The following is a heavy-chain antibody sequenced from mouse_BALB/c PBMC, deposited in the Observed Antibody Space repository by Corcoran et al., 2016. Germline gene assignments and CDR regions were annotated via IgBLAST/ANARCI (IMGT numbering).Heavy chain of an antibody. CDR2: IDPANGNT. V-gene: IGHV14-3*02. D-gene: IGHD2-1*01. J-gene: IGHJ2*01. CDR3: GRSSEGNYVVY. Sequence: EVQLQPSGAELVKPGASVKLSCTASGFNIKDTYMHWVNQRPEQGLEWIGRIDPANGNTKYDPKFQGKATMTADTSSNTVYLQLSSLTSEATAVDDCGRSSEGNYVVYWGQGTTLTVSS. CDR1: GFNIKDTY.